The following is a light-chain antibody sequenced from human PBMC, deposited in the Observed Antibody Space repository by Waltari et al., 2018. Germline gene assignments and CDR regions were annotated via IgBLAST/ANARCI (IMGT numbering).Light chain of an antibody. V-gene: IGKV1-5*03. J-gene: IGKJ1*01. CDR2: KAS. Sequence: DIQMTQSPSTLSASVGDQVNITCRASHSISHWLAWSQQKPGNAPKLLIYKASLLESGVPSRFSGSGPGTDLRLTISSLQPDDFATYYCQQYYDYPWTFGQGTKVE. CDR1: HSISHW. CDR3: QQYYDYPWT.